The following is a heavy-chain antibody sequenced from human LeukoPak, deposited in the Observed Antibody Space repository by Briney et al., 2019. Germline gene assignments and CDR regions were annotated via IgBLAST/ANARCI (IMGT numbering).Heavy chain of an antibody. CDR2: IYHSGST. D-gene: IGHD3-22*01. Sequence: PSETLSLTCAVSGGSISSGGYSWSWIRQPPGKGLEWIGYIYHSGSTYYSPSLKSRVTISVDRSKNQFSLKLSSVTAADTAVYYCARAPGDYYDSSGYYYVGYWGQGTLVTVSS. CDR3: ARAPGDYYDSSGYYYVGY. J-gene: IGHJ4*02. CDR1: GGSISSGGYS. V-gene: IGHV4-30-2*01.